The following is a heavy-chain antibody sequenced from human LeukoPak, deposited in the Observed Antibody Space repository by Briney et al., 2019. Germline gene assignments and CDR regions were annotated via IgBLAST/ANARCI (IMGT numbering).Heavy chain of an antibody. CDR2: INHSGST. CDR1: GGSFSGYY. V-gene: IGHV4-34*01. D-gene: IGHD1-7*01. CDR3: ARGELELLTTNWFDP. J-gene: IGHJ5*02. Sequence: SETLSLTCAVYGGSFSGYYWSWIRRPPGKGLEWIGEINHSGSTNYNPSLKSRVTISVDTSKNQFSLKLSSVTAADTAVYYCARGELELLTTNWFDPWGQGTLVTVSS.